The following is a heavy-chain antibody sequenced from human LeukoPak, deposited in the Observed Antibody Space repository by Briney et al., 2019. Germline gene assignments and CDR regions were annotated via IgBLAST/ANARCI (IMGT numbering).Heavy chain of an antibody. D-gene: IGHD6-6*01. CDR3: ARDGGHSSSSLGYYGMDV. J-gene: IGHJ6*02. CDR1: GFTFSTYS. CDR2: ISSSGSTI. Sequence: GGSLRLSCSASGFTFSTYSMNWARQAPGKGLEWLSYISSSGSTIYYADSVKGRFTISRDNAKNSLYLQMNSLRAEDTAVYYCARDGGHSSSSLGYYGMDVWGQGTTVTVSS. V-gene: IGHV3-48*04.